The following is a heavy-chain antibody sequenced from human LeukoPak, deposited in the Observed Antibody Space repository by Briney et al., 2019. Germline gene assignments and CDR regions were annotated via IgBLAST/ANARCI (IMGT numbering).Heavy chain of an antibody. Sequence: GGSLRLSCAASGFTFATYWMHWVRQVLGKGLEWVSAISGNGVGTYYADSVKGRFTISRDNSKNTLYLQMNSLRAEDTAVYYCAKTPNKGDIRPDRDYWGQGTLVTVSS. CDR1: GFTFATYW. CDR3: AKTPNKGDIRPDRDY. D-gene: IGHD2-15*01. J-gene: IGHJ4*02. CDR2: ISGNGVGT. V-gene: IGHV3-23*01.